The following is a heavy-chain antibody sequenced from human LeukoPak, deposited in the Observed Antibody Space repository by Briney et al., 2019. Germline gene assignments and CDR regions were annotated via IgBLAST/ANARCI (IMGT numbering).Heavy chain of an antibody. CDR1: GFTFSSYW. CDR3: ARDPTVTNFHDAFDI. J-gene: IGHJ3*02. V-gene: IGHV3-7*05. Sequence: GGSLRLSCTASGFTFSSYWMSWVRQAPGKGLEWVATIKQDGSQKEYVESVQGRFTISRDNAKNSLYLHMNRLRAEDTAVYNCARDPTVTNFHDAFDIWGQGTLVTVSS. CDR2: IKQDGSQK. D-gene: IGHD4-17*01.